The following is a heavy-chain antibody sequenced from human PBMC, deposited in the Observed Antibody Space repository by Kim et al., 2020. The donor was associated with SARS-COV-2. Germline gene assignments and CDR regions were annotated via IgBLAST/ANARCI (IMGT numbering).Heavy chain of an antibody. J-gene: IGHJ4*02. CDR3: ARDHLPLGYCSGGSCYTTYYVDY. V-gene: IGHV1-69*13. CDR1: GGTFSSYA. CDR2: IIPIFGTA. Sequence: SVKVSCKASGGTFSSYAISWVRQAPGQGLEWMGGIIPIFGTANYAQKFQGRVTITADESTSTAYMELSSLRSEDTAVYYCARDHLPLGYCSGGSCYTTYYVDYCGQGTLGTVSS. D-gene: IGHD2-15*01.